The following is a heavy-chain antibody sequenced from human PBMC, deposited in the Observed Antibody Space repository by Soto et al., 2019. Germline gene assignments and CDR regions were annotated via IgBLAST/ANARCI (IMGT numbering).Heavy chain of an antibody. V-gene: IGHV3-9*01. CDR2: ITWSSDSM. CDR1: GFTFYNHG. D-gene: IGHD2-15*01. J-gene: IGHJ6*03. CDR3: AKEDSGFAGYMDV. Sequence: EVQLVESGGGLVQPGRSLRLSCVASGFTFYNHGMHWVRQAPGRGLEWVSGITWSSDSMGYADSVKGRFIISRDNAKNSLYLQMNRLRPEDTALYYCAKEDSGFAGYMDVWGKGTTVTVSS.